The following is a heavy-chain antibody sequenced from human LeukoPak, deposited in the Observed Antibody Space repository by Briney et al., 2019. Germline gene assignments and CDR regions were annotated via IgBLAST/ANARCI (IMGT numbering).Heavy chain of an antibody. CDR3: ASGYSGYGSLDY. J-gene: IGHJ4*02. D-gene: IGHD5-12*01. V-gene: IGHV4-59*01. CDR2: IYYSGST. CDR1: GGSISTYY. Sequence: NPSETLSLTCTVSGGSISTYYWSWIRQPPGKGLEWIGYIYYSGSTNYNPSLKSRVTISVDTSKNQFSLKLSSATAADTAVYYCASGYSGYGSLDYWGQGTLVTVSS.